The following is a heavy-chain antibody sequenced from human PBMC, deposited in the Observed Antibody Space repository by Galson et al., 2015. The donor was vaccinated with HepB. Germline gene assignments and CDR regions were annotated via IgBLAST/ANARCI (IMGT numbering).Heavy chain of an antibody. Sequence: SLRLSCAASGFTFSSYAMHWVRQAPGKGLEWVAVISYDGSNKYYADSVKGRFTISRDNSKNTLYLQMNSLRAEDTAVYYCARDMGYGSGKTDPWGQGTLVTVSS. CDR1: GFTFSSYA. J-gene: IGHJ5*02. CDR2: ISYDGSNK. V-gene: IGHV3-30-3*01. CDR3: ARDMGYGSGKTDP. D-gene: IGHD3-10*01.